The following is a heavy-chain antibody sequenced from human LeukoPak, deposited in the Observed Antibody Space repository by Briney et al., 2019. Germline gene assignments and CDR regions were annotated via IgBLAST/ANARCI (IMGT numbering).Heavy chain of an antibody. Sequence: PGRSLRLSCAASGFTFSSYAMHWVRQAPGKGLEWVAVISYDGSNKYYADSVKGRFTISRDNAKNSLYLQMNSLRAEDTAVYYCARERGLGSGWQGFDYWGQGTLVTVSS. J-gene: IGHJ4*02. CDR1: GFTFSSYA. D-gene: IGHD6-19*01. CDR2: ISYDGSNK. V-gene: IGHV3-30-3*01. CDR3: ARERGLGSGWQGFDY.